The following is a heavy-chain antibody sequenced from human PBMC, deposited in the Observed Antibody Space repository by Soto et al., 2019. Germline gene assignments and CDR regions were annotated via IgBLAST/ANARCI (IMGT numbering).Heavy chain of an antibody. D-gene: IGHD3-10*01. V-gene: IGHV4-39*01. Sequence: QLQLQESGPGLVKPSETLSLTCTVSGGSISSSSYYWGWIRQPPGKGREWIGSIYYSGSTYYNPSLKSRVTISVDTSKNQFSLQLSSVTAADTAVYYCATTYYFGSGSAYWGQGTLVTVSS. J-gene: IGHJ4*02. CDR2: IYYSGST. CDR1: GGSISSSSYY. CDR3: ATTYYFGSGSAY.